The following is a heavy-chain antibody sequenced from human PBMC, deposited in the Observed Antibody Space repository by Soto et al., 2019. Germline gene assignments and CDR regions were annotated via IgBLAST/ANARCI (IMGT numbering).Heavy chain of an antibody. D-gene: IGHD3-16*02. CDR2: ISGSGGST. Sequence: GGSLRLSCAASGFTFSSYAMSWVRQAPEKGLEWVSGISGSGGSTYYADSVKGRFTISRDNSKNTLFLQMNSLRAEDTAVYYCARPMDYDYVWGSYRYLAFWGQGTLVTVSS. V-gene: IGHV3-23*01. J-gene: IGHJ4*02. CDR1: GFTFSSYA. CDR3: ARPMDYDYVWGSYRYLAF.